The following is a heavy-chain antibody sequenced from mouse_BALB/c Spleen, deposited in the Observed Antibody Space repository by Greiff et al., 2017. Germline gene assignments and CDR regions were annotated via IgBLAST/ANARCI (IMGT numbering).Heavy chain of an antibody. J-gene: IGHJ4*01. CDR2: IWSGGST. D-gene: IGHD2-14*01. V-gene: IGHV2-4-1*01. CDR3: AGYYRYDDAMDY. Sequence: QVQLQQSGPGLVQPSQSLSITCTVSGFSLTSYGVHWVRQSPGKGLEWLGVIWSGGSTDYNAAFISRLSISKDNSKSQVFFKMNSLQADDTAIYYCAGYYRYDDAMDYWGQGTSVTVSS. CDR1: GFSLTSYG.